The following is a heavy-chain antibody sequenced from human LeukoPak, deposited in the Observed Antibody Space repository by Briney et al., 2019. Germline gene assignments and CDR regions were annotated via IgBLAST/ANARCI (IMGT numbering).Heavy chain of an antibody. J-gene: IGHJ4*02. Sequence: SETLSLTCAVYGGSFSGYYWSWIRQPPGKGLEWIGEINHSGSTNYNPSLKSRVTISVDTSKNQFSLKLSSVTAADTAVYYCAREWTVDGYPYYVDYWGQGPLVTVSS. CDR2: INHSGST. D-gene: IGHD5-18*01. V-gene: IGHV4-34*01. CDR1: GGSFSGYY. CDR3: AREWTVDGYPYYVDY.